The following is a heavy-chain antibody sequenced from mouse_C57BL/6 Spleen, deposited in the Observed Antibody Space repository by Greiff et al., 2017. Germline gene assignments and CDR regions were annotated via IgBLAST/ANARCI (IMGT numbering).Heavy chain of an antibody. CDR2: IYPGNSDT. J-gene: IGHJ2*01. CDR3: TREEIYGNYLDY. CDR1: GYTFTSYW. D-gene: IGHD2-1*01. Sequence: VHVKQSGTVLARPGASVKMSCKTSGYTFTSYWMHWVKQRPGQGLEWIGAIYPGNSDTSYNQKFKGKAKLTAVTSASTAYMELSSLTNEDSAVYYCTREEIYGNYLDYWGQGTTLTVSS. V-gene: IGHV1-5*01.